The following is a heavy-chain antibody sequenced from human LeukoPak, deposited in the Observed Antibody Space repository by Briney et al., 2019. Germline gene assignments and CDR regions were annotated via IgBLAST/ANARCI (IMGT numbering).Heavy chain of an antibody. CDR1: GFKFSSFD. J-gene: IGHJ6*03. D-gene: IGHD1-1*01. CDR3: ARGPPRGKYYYMDV. V-gene: IGHV3-13*01. Sequence: HPGGTLRLSCGASGFKFSSFDMHWVRHTKGQGLEWVSTIGTASDTYYPGSVEGRFTLSRDNAKNSLYLQMNSLTAGDTAVYYCARGPPRGKYYYMDVWGKGTTVTVSS. CDR2: IGTASDT.